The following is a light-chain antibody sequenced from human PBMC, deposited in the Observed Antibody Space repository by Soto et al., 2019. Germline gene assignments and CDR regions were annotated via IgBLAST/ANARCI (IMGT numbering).Light chain of an antibody. CDR3: SSYTSSSTLV. J-gene: IGLJ2*01. CDR2: DIS. V-gene: IGLV2-14*03. Sequence: QSALTQPASVSGSPGQSITISCTGTSSDVGGYNYVSWYQQHPGKAPKLMIYDISNRPSGVSNRFSGSKAGNTASLTISWCQAEDEADYYCSSYTSSSTLVLGGGTQLTAL. CDR1: SSDVGGYNY.